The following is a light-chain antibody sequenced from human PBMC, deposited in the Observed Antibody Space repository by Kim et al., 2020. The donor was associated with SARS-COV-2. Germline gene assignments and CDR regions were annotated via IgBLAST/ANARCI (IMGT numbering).Light chain of an antibody. J-gene: IGLJ1*01. CDR3: AAWDDNLNGYL. CDR1: SSDIGSNT. CDR2: SNR. Sequence: QSVLTQPPSVSGTPRQRVTISCSGSSSDIGSNTVNWFQQLPGTAPKVLTNSNRQRPSGLPDRFSASKSGTSASLVISGLQSEDEADYYCAAWDDNLNGYLFGTGTKVTVL. V-gene: IGLV1-44*01.